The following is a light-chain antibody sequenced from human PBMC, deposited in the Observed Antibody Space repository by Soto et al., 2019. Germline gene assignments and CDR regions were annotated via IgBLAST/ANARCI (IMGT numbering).Light chain of an antibody. CDR1: QSVSSY. CDR3: QQRSDWVT. J-gene: IGKJ2*01. CDR2: DAA. Sequence: EVVLTQSPATLSLSPGERATLSCRASQSVSSYLVWYQQKPGQAPRLLIYDAANRAIGIPARFSDSGSGTDFTLTISSLEPEDSAVYYCQQRSDWVTFGQGTKLEIK. V-gene: IGKV3-11*01.